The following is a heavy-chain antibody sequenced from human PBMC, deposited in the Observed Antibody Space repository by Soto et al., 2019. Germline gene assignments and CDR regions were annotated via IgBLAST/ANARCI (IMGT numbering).Heavy chain of an antibody. J-gene: IGHJ6*02. CDR2: IIPIFGTA. V-gene: IGHV1-69*13. CDR1: GGTFSSYA. Sequence: ASVKVSCKASGGTFSSYAISWVRQAPGQGLEWMGGIIPIFGTANYAQKFQGRVTITADESTSTAYMELSSLRSEDTAVYYCARVLKYQLLIQNYYYYGMDVWGQGTTVTVSS. CDR3: ARVLKYQLLIQNYYYYGMDV. D-gene: IGHD2-2*01.